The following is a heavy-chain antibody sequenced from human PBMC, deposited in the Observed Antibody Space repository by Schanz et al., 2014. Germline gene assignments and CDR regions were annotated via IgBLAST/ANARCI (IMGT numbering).Heavy chain of an antibody. D-gene: IGHD6-6*01. CDR2: ISSSSSTR. CDR3: ARDRLAAQGIDS. Sequence: GQLVESGGGVVQPGKSLRLSCATSGFIFRSFGIHWVRQAPGKGLEWVSYISSSSSTRYYADSVKGRFTISRDNAKNSLFLQMNSLRAEDTAVYYCARDRLAAQGIDSWGQGTLVTVSS. J-gene: IGHJ4*02. V-gene: IGHV3-48*01. CDR1: GFIFRSFG.